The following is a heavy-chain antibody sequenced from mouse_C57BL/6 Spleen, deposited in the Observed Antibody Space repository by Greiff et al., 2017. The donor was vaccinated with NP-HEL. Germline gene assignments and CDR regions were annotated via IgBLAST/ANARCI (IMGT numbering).Heavy chain of an antibody. CDR3: ARHGPYYFDY. V-gene: IGHV5-6*01. Sequence: EVKLVESGGDLVKPGGSLKLSCAASGFTFSSYGMSWVRQTPDKRLEWVATISSGGSYTYYPDSVKGRFTISRDNAKNTRYLQMSSLKSEDTAMYYCARHGPYYFDYWGQGTTLTVSS. J-gene: IGHJ2*01. CDR2: ISSGGSYT. CDR1: GFTFSSYG.